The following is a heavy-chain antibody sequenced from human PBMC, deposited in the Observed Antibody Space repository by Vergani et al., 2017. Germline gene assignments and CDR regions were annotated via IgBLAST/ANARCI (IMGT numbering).Heavy chain of an antibody. CDR3: AREGRYYGSGSYLGY. D-gene: IGHD3-10*01. CDR2: IYYSGST. J-gene: IGHJ4*02. V-gene: IGHV4-59*01. Sequence: QVQLQESGPGLVKPSETLSLTCTVSGGSISSYYWSWIRQPPGKGLEWIGYIYYSGSTNSNPSLKSRVTISVDTSKNPFSLKLSSVTAADTAVFYCAREGRYYGSGSYLGYWGQGTLVTVSS. CDR1: GGSISSYY.